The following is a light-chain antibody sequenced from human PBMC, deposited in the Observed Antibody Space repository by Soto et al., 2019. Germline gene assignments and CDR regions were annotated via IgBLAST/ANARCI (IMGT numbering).Light chain of an antibody. J-gene: IGKJ1*01. CDR1: QSVNTRY. Sequence: EIVLTQSPGTLSLSPGERATLSCRASQSVNTRYSAWYQQKPGQAPRLLLYATSSRATGIPDRFSGSGSGTDFTLTISRLEPEDFAVYYCQQFYGAPWTFGQGTKVEIK. V-gene: IGKV3-20*01. CDR3: QQFYGAPWT. CDR2: ATS.